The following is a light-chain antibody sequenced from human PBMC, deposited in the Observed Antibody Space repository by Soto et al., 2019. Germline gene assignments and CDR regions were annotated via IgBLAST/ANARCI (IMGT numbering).Light chain of an antibody. CDR3: QKYNNWPET. J-gene: IGKJ1*01. V-gene: IGKV3-15*01. Sequence: EIVLTQSPGTLSLSPGERATLSCRASQSVSSSYLAWYQQKPGQAPRLLIYDASIRATGVPARFSGSGSGTEFTLTISSLQSEDFAVYFCQKYNNWPETFGQGTKVDI. CDR1: QSVSSSY. CDR2: DAS.